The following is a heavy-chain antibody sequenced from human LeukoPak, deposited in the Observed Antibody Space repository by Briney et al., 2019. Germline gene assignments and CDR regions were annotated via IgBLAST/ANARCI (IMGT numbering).Heavy chain of an antibody. V-gene: IGHV4-59*01. J-gene: IGHJ4*02. CDR1: GGSIGGYF. CDR2: IFYNGNT. Sequence: SETLSLTCTVSGGSIGGYFWSWLRQPPGKGLEWVGWIFYNGNTNYNSSPKSRLTMSVDASKSQFYLKLNSVTAADTAVYYCARYSSDHDGRHFEFWGQGILVTVSS. D-gene: IGHD2-21*01. CDR3: ARYSSDHDGRHFEF.